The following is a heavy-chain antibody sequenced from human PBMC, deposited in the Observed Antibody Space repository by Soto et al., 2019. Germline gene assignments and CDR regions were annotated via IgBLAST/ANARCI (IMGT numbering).Heavy chain of an antibody. Sequence: GGSLRLSCAASGFTFSNYPMSWVRQAPGKVLEWVSAISGSDGGTYYADSVKGRFTVSRDNSKNTFYLQMNSLRAEDTAVYYCARSYYYDSSGYLDYWGQGTMVTVSS. CDR2: ISGSDGGT. J-gene: IGHJ4*02. V-gene: IGHV3-23*01. D-gene: IGHD3-22*01. CDR3: ARSYYYDSSGYLDY. CDR1: GFTFSNYP.